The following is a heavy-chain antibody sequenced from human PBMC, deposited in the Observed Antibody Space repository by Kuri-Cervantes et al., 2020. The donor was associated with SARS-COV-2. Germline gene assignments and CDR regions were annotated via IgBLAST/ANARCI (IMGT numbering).Heavy chain of an antibody. CDR1: GGTFSSYA. CDR2: IIPIFGTA. CDR3: ARGRVAGSHLSFYY. J-gene: IGHJ4*02. D-gene: IGHD6-19*01. Sequence: SVKVSCKASGGTFSSYAISWVRQAPGQGLEWMGWIIPIFGTANYAQKFQGRVTITADESTSTAYMELSSLRSEDTAVSYCARGRVAGSHLSFYYWGQGTLVTVSS. V-gene: IGHV1-69*13.